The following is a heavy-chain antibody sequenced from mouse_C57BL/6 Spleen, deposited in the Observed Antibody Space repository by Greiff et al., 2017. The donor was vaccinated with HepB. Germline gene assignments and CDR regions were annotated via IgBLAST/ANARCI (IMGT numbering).Heavy chain of an antibody. J-gene: IGHJ1*03. D-gene: IGHD3-2*01. CDR2: ISSGSSTI. V-gene: IGHV5-17*01. CDR1: GFTFSDYG. Sequence: DVKLVESGGGLVKPGGSLKLSCAASGFTFSDYGMHWVRQAPEKGLEWVAYISSGSSTIYYSDAVKGRFTISRDNAKNTLFLQMTSLRSEDTAMYYCARKRHHWYFDVWGTGTTVTVSS. CDR3: ARKRHHWYFDV.